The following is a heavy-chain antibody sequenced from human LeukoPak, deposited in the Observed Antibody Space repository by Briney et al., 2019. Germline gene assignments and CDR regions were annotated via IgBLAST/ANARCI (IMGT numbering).Heavy chain of an antibody. CDR1: GGSGSRGSYY. CDR2: IYTSGST. CDR3: ARTGSAYQYVSGNYIRAYYMDV. J-gene: IGHJ6*03. Sequence: PSETLSLTCTVSGGSGSRGSYYWSWIRQPAGKGLEWIGRIYTSGSTNYSPSLKSRVTISVDTSKNQFSLRLSSVTAADTAVYYCARTGSAYQYVSGNYIRAYYMDVWGKGTTVTISS. D-gene: IGHD3-10*01. V-gene: IGHV4-61*10.